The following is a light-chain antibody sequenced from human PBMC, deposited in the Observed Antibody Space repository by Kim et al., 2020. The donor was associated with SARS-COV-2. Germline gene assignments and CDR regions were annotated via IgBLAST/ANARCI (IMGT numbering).Light chain of an antibody. Sequence: GKTVTIYCTRSSGGIASNNEEWYQQRPGTTPTAVIFENSRRPSGDPDRFSGSIDGSSNAASLTISGLEAEDEADYFCQSFDSNIQVFGGGTQLTVL. CDR3: QSFDSNIQV. V-gene: IGLV6-57*01. CDR1: SGGIASNN. CDR2: ENS. J-gene: IGLJ3*02.